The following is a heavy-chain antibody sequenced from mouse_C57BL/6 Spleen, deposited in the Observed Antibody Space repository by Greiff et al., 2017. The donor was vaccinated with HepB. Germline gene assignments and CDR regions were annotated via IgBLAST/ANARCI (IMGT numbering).Heavy chain of an antibody. V-gene: IGHV5-4*01. D-gene: IGHD3-2*02. CDR1: GFTFSSYA. CDR2: ISDGGSYT. CDR3: ARVSGLGFDY. J-gene: IGHJ2*01. Sequence: EVQLVESGGGLVKPGGSLKLSCAASGFTFSSYAMSWVRQTPEKRLEWVATISDGGSYTYYPDNVKGRFTISRDNAKNNLYLQMSHLKSEDTAMYYCARVSGLGFDYWGQGTTLTVSS.